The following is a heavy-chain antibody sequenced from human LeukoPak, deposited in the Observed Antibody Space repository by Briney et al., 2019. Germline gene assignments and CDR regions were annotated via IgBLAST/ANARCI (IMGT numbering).Heavy chain of an antibody. J-gene: IGHJ2*01. CDR2: LSGSGVST. V-gene: IGHV3-23*01. CDR3: AKGPEKGVGHWHFDL. Sequence: GGSLRLSCAASGFTFTNYAMTWVRQAPGKGLEWVSALSGSGVSTYYADSVKGRFTISRDNSKNTLYLQMNSLRAEDTAVYYCAKGPEKGVGHWHFDLWGRGTLVIVSS. CDR1: GFTFTNYA. D-gene: IGHD1-26*01.